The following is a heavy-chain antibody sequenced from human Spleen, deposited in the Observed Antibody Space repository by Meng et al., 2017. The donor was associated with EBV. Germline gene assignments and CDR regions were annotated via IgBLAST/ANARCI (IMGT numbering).Heavy chain of an antibody. J-gene: IGHJ4*02. CDR1: GFSLSTSGVG. D-gene: IGHD3-16*02. CDR3: AHRGITFGGAIEFDY. Sequence: QITLKESGPTLVKPTQTLTLTCTVSGFSLSTSGVGVGWIRQPPGKALEWLALIYWDDDKRYSPSLKSRLTITKDTSKNQVVLTMTNMDPVDTATYYCAHRGITFGGAIEFDYWGQGPLVTVSS. CDR2: IYWDDDK. V-gene: IGHV2-5*02.